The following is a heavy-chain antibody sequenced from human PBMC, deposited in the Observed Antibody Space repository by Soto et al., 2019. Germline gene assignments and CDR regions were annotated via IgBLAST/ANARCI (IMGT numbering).Heavy chain of an antibody. Sequence: GESLKISCAASGFTFDGYTLHWVRQAPGKGLEWVSLISWDGGSTYYADSVKGRFTISRDNSKNSLYVQMNSLRTEDTALYYCAKDQSSSAWPNYFEYWGQGTLVTVSS. V-gene: IGHV3-43*01. CDR1: GFTFDGYT. J-gene: IGHJ4*02. D-gene: IGHD6-19*01. CDR2: ISWDGGST. CDR3: AKDQSSSAWPNYFEY.